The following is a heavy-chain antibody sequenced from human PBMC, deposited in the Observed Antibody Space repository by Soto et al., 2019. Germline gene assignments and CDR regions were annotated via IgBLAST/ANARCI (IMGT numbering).Heavy chain of an antibody. V-gene: IGHV5-51*01. D-gene: IGHD6-13*01. CDR1: GHSFTSYW. Sequence: GESLKISCKGSGHSFTSYWIGWVRQMPGKGLEWMGIIYPGDSDTRYSPSFQGQVTISADKSISTAYLQWSSLKASDTAMYYCARGHKQPRDYDAFDIWGQGTMVTVSS. CDR3: ARGHKQPRDYDAFDI. J-gene: IGHJ3*02. CDR2: IYPGDSDT.